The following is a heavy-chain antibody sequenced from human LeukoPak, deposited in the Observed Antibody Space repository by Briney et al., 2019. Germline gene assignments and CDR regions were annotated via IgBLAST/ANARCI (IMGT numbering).Heavy chain of an antibody. V-gene: IGHV4-39*07. CDR2: IFYSGST. Sequence: TSETLSLTCTVSGGSISSYYWGWIRQPPGKGLEWIGNIFYSGSTYYSPSLRSRVTISLDTSRNQFSLKLSSVTAADTAVYYCAKSNGYGLVDIWGQGTMVTVSS. D-gene: IGHD3-10*01. CDR1: GGSISSYY. J-gene: IGHJ3*02. CDR3: AKSNGYGLVDI.